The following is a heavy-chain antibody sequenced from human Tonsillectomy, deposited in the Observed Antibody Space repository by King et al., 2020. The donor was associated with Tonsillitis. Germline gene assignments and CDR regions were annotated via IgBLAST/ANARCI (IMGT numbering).Heavy chain of an antibody. Sequence: VQLVESGGGLVQPGGSLRLSCLASGFTFSSYWMSWVRQAPGKGLEWVANIKQDGKEKYYVDSVKGRFTIPRDNAKNSLYLQMNSLRAEDTVVYYCAGEDTAMGLSFYYWGQGTLVTVSS. J-gene: IGHJ4*02. CDR1: GFTFSSYW. CDR2: IKQDGKEK. CDR3: AGEDTAMGLSFYY. V-gene: IGHV3-7*04. D-gene: IGHD5-18*01.